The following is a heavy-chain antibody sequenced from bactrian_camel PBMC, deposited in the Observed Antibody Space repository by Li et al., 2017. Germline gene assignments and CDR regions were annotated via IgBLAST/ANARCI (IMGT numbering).Heavy chain of an antibody. CDR2: IYTDGVTI. Sequence: HVQLVESGGGSVQAGGSLRLSCVVSGITYKNYCVAWFRQGPGKRREGVAVIYTDGVTIYYDDSVKGRFTISRDNTKNMVYLEMNNLKSEDTALYYCATDRAGRYRGHGTQVTVS. CDR1: GITYKNYC. V-gene: IGHV3S1*01. CDR3: ATDRAGRY. J-gene: IGHJ4*01.